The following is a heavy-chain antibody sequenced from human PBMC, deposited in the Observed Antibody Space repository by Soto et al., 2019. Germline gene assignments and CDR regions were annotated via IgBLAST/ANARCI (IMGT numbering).Heavy chain of an antibody. Sequence: GESLKISCKGSGYSFTIYWSSWVRQMPGKGLEWMVRIDPSDSYASYSPSFQGHVTISADKSSSTAYLQWSRLKASDTPMYYSARGRYGMDVWGQGTTVTVSS. CDR3: ARGRYGMDV. CDR1: GYSFTIYW. J-gene: IGHJ6*02. CDR2: IDPSDSYA. V-gene: IGHV5-10-1*01.